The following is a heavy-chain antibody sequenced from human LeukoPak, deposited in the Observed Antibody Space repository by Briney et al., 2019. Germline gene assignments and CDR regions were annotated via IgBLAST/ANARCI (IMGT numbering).Heavy chain of an antibody. D-gene: IGHD3-10*02. CDR1: GFTVSNYE. V-gene: IGHV3-48*03. J-gene: IGHJ6*04. CDR3: AELGITMIGGV. CDR2: ITSSVSIT. Sequence: GGSLRLSCAASGFTVSNYEMNWVRQAPGKGLEWVAKITSSVSITYYADSVKGRFTISRDNAKTSLYLQTNSLRAEDTAVYYCAELGITMIGGVWGKGTTVTISS.